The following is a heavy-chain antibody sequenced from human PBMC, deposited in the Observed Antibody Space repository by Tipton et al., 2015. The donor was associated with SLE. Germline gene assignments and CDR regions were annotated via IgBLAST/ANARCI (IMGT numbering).Heavy chain of an antibody. CDR1: GGSFSGYY. CDR2: INHSGYT. V-gene: IGHV4-34*01. D-gene: IGHD2-15*01. J-gene: IGHJ6*02. CDR3: ARATDCSGGRCYSAYYYYYGMDV. Sequence: TLSLTCAVYGGSFSGYYWSWIRPPPGKGLEWIGEINHSGYTNYNLSLKSRVTISVDTSKNQFSLKLSSVTAADTAVYYCARATDCSGGRCYSAYYYYYGMDVWGQGTTVTVSS.